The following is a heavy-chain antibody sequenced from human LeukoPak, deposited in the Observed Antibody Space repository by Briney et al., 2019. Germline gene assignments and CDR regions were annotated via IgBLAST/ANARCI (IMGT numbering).Heavy chain of an antibody. CDR1: GGTFSSYA. CDR2: IIPIFGTA. V-gene: IGHV1-69*05. J-gene: IGHJ4*02. Sequence: SVKVSCKASGGTFSSYAISWVRQAPGQGLEWMGGIIPIFGTANYAQKFQGRVTITTDESTSTAYMELSSLRSEDTAVYYCARGYSSSSPFDYWGQGTLVTVSS. CDR3: ARGYSSSSPFDY. D-gene: IGHD6-6*01.